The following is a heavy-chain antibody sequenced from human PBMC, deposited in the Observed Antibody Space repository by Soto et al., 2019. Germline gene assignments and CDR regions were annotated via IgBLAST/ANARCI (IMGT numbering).Heavy chain of an antibody. V-gene: IGHV1-69*12. CDR2: IIPIFGTA. CDR3: ARAIYYYDSSGYPNDAFDI. D-gene: IGHD3-22*01. J-gene: IGHJ3*02. Sequence: QVQLVQSGAEVKKPGSSVKVSCKASGGTFSSYAISWVRQAPGQGLEWMGGIIPIFGTANYAQKFQGRVTITADESTSTAXXEXSSXRXXXXAVYXCARAIYYYDSSGYPNDAFDIWGQGTMVTVSS. CDR1: GGTFSSYA.